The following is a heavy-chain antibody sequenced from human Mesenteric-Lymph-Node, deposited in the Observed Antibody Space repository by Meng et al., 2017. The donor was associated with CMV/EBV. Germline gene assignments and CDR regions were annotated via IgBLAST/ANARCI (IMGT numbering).Heavy chain of an antibody. V-gene: IGHV4-59*01. J-gene: IGHJ3*02. CDR2: IYYSGST. D-gene: IGHD1-7*01. Sequence: SETLSLTCTVSGGSISSYYWSWIRQPPGKGLEWIGYIYYSGSTNYNPSLKSRVTISVDTSKNQFSLKLSSVTAADTAVYYCARRGWNLGGHDAFDIWGQGTMVTVSS. CDR1: GGSISSYY. CDR3: ARRGWNLGGHDAFDI.